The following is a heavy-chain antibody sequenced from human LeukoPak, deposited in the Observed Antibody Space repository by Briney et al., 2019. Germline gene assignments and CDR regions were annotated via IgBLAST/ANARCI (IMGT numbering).Heavy chain of an antibody. Sequence: SETLSLTCTVSGGSISSYYWSWIRQPAGKGLEWIGHIICISGSTNYNPSLKSRVTMSVDTSKNQFSLKLSSVTAADTAVYYCAKGYYTFDPWGQGTLVTVSS. CDR2: IICISGST. V-gene: IGHV4-4*07. CDR1: GGSISSYY. D-gene: IGHD3-3*01. J-gene: IGHJ5*02. CDR3: AKGYYTFDP.